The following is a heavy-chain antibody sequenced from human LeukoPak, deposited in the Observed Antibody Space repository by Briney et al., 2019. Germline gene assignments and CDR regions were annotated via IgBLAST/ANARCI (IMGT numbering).Heavy chain of an antibody. J-gene: IGHJ4*02. Sequence: NPSQTLSLTCTVSGGSISSGDYYWSWIRQPPGKGLEWIGYIYYSGSTYYNPSLKSRVTISVDTSKNQFPLRLSSVTAADTAVYYCARGAYYDFWFDYWGQGTLVTVSS. D-gene: IGHD3-3*01. V-gene: IGHV4-30-4*08. CDR1: GGSISSGDYY. CDR2: IYYSGST. CDR3: ARGAYYDFWFDY.